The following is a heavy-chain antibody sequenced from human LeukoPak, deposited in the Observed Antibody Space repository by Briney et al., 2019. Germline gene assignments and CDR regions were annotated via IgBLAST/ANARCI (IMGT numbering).Heavy chain of an antibody. CDR3: ARAPGPSRTSGAPGD. J-gene: IGHJ4*02. D-gene: IGHD2-8*01. CDR2: IYGGGST. CDR1: GLTVSTNY. V-gene: IGHV3-53*01. Sequence: GGSLRLSCAASGLTVSTNYMTWVRQAPGKGLEGVSVIYGGGSTFYADSVKGRFTISRDNSKNTLYLQMNSLRAEDTAVYYCARAPGPSRTSGAPGDWGQGTLLTVSS.